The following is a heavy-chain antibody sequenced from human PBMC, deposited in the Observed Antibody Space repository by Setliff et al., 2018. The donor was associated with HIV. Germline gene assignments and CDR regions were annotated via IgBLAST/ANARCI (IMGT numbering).Heavy chain of an antibody. CDR1: GFIFSSYS. CDR2: ISSSSSYI. V-gene: IGHV3-21*01. CDR3: ARGHCSGCSCLGLISY. Sequence: PGGSLRLSCAASGFIFSSYSMNWVRQAPGKGLEWVSSISSSSSYIYYADSVKGRSTISRDNAKNSLYLQMNSLRAEDTAVYYCARGHCSGCSCLGLISYWGQGTLVTVSS. D-gene: IGHD2-15*01. J-gene: IGHJ4*02.